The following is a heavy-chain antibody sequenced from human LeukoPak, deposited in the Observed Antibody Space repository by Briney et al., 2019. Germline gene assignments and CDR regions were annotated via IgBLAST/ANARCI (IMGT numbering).Heavy chain of an antibody. CDR1: GYTFTGYY. Sequence: ASVKVSCKASGYTFTGYYMHWVRQAPGQGLEWMGWINPNSGGTNYAQKFQGRVTMTRDTSISTAYMELNSLRAEDTAVYYCAKDHIVVVVAANGLFDYWGQGTLVTVSS. V-gene: IGHV1-2*02. J-gene: IGHJ4*02. D-gene: IGHD2-15*01. CDR2: INPNSGGT. CDR3: AKDHIVVVVAANGLFDY.